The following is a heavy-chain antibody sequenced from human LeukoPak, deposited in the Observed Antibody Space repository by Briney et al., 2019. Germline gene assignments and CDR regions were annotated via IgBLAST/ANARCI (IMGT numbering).Heavy chain of an antibody. V-gene: IGHV1-18*01. Sequence: ASVKVSCTASGYTFTSYGISWVRQAPGQGLEWMGWISAYNGNTNYAQKLQGRVTMTTDTSTSTAYMELRSLRSDDTAVYYCARRCSSTSCYLGFDPWGQGTLVTVSS. D-gene: IGHD2-2*01. J-gene: IGHJ5*02. CDR2: ISAYNGNT. CDR3: ARRCSSTSCYLGFDP. CDR1: GYTFTSYG.